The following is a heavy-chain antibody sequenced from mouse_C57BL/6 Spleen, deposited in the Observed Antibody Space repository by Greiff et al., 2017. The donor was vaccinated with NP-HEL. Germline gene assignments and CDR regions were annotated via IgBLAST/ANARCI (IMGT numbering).Heavy chain of an antibody. Sequence: QVQLQQSGPELVKPGASVKISCKASGYAFSSSWMNWVKQRPGKGLEWIGRIYPGDGDTNYNGKFKGKATLTADKSSSTAYMQLSSLTSEDSAVYFCAREDYDRDEWYFDVWGTGTTVTVSS. V-gene: IGHV1-82*01. CDR2: IYPGDGDT. D-gene: IGHD2-4*01. J-gene: IGHJ1*03. CDR1: GYAFSSSW. CDR3: AREDYDRDEWYFDV.